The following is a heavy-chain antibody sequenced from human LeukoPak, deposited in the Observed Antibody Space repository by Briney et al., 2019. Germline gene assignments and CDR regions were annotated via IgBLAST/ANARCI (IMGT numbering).Heavy chain of an antibody. CDR1: GFPFSTYD. V-gene: IGHV3-30*18. Sequence: GGSLRLSCAASGFPFSTYDMHWVRQAPDKGLQWVAVISSDGYRTDYPDSVRGRFTISRDNFKNTVDLQMISVTAEDTAMYFCAKGLGTGSVLARPLHYWGQGTLITVSS. CDR3: AKGLGTGSVLARPLHY. D-gene: IGHD3-10*01. CDR2: ISSDGYRT. J-gene: IGHJ4*02.